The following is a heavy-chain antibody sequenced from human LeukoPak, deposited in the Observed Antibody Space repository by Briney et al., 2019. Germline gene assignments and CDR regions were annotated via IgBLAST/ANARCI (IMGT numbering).Heavy chain of an antibody. CDR1: GFTFSDYS. V-gene: IGHV3-21*01. J-gene: IGHJ4*02. Sequence: GGSLRLSCAASGFTFSDYSMNWVRQAPGKGLEWVSSISSSSSYIYYADSVKGRFTISRDNAKNSLYLQMNSLRAEDTAVYYCARDRIAAAGTPFDYWGQGTLVTVSS. CDR3: ARDRIAAAGTPFDY. D-gene: IGHD6-13*01. CDR2: ISSSSSYI.